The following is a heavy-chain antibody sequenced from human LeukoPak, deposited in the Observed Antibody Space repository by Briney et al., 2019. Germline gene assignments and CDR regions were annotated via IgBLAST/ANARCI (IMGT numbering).Heavy chain of an antibody. Sequence: ASVKVSCKASGGTFSIYAISWVRQAPGQGLEWMGGIIPIFGTANYAQKFQGRVTITTDESTSTAYMELSSLRSEDTAVYYCAREDSAFTSGSYMDYWGQGTLVTVSS. CDR2: IIPIFGTA. CDR1: GGTFSIYA. CDR3: AREDSAFTSGSYMDY. D-gene: IGHD1-26*01. V-gene: IGHV1-69*05. J-gene: IGHJ4*02.